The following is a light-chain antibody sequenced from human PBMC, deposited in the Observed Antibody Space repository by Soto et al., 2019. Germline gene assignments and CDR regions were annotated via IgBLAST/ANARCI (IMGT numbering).Light chain of an antibody. V-gene: IGKV3-15*01. CDR2: GAY. CDR1: QSVSSN. CDR3: QQYNNWPRT. Sequence: EIVMTQSPATLSVSPGERATLSCRASQSVSSNLAWYQQKPGQAPRLLIYGAYVRATGIPARFSGSGSGTECTLTISSLQYEDFAVYYCQQYNNWPRTFGQGTKVEIK. J-gene: IGKJ1*01.